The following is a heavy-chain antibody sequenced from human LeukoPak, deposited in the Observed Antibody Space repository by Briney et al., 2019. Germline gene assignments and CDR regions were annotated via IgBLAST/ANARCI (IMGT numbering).Heavy chain of an antibody. CDR3: ARSPMGFKDYYGMDV. V-gene: IGHV1-69*13. CDR1: GGTFSSYA. D-gene: IGHD2-15*01. Sequence: SVKVSCKASGGTFSSYAISWVRQAPGQGLEWMGGIIPIFGTANYAQKFQGRVTITADESTSTAYMELSSLRSEDTAVYYCARSPMGFKDYYGMDVWGQGTTVIVSS. J-gene: IGHJ6*02. CDR2: IIPIFGTA.